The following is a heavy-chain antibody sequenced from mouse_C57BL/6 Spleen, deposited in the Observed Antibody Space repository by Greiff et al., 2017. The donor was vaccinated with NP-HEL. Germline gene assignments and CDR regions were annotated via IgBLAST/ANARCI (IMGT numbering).Heavy chain of an antibody. J-gene: IGHJ4*01. CDR1: GFTFSSYA. CDR2: ISSGGDYI. Sequence: EVNVVESGEGLVKPGGSLKLSCAASGFTFSSYAMSWVRQTPEKRLEWVAYISSGGDYIYYADTVKGRFTIARDNARNTLYLQMSSLKSEDTAMYYCTRVPIYYDYDDGGDYYAMDYWGQGTSVTVSS. V-gene: IGHV5-9-1*02. CDR3: TRVPIYYDYDDGGDYYAMDY. D-gene: IGHD2-4*01.